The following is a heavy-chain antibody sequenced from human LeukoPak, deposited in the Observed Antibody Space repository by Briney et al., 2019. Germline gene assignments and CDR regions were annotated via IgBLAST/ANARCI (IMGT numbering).Heavy chain of an antibody. CDR2: ISYDGSNK. Sequence: GRSLRLSCAASGFTFSNYAMHWVRQAPGKGLEWVAVISYDGSNKYYTDSVKGRFTISRDNSKNTLYLQMNSLRAEDTAVYYCARGSRYSYGYLDYWGQGTLVTVSS. CDR3: ARGSRYSYGYLDY. V-gene: IGHV3-30*04. CDR1: GFTFSNYA. D-gene: IGHD5-18*01. J-gene: IGHJ4*02.